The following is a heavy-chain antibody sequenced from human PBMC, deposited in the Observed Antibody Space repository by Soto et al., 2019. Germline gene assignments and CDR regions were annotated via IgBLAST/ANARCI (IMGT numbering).Heavy chain of an antibody. CDR3: ADFPPSGEDYYYYYGMDV. J-gene: IGHJ6*02. CDR2: ISGSGGST. Sequence: PGGSLRLSCAASGFTFSSYAMSWVRQAPGRGLEWVSAISGSGGSTYYADSVKGRFTISRDNSKNTLYLQMNSLRAEDTAVSYCADFPPSGEDYYYYYGMDVWDQGTTVTVSS. V-gene: IGHV3-23*01. CDR1: GFTFSSYA. D-gene: IGHD3-3*01.